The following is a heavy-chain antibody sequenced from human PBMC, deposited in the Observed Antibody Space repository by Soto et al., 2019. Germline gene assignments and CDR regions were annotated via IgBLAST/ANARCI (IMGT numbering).Heavy chain of an antibody. V-gene: IGHV3-23*01. D-gene: IGHD3-10*01. CDR2: ISGSGGST. CDR1: GFTFSSYA. CDR3: YGSGSQSRIYNYYYGMDV. Sequence: PGGSLRLSCAASGFTFSSYAMSWVRQAPGKGLEWVSAISGSGGSTYYADSVKGRFTISRDNSKNTLYLQMNSLRAEDTAVYYCYGSGSQSRIYNYYYGMDVWGQGTTVTVYS. J-gene: IGHJ6*02.